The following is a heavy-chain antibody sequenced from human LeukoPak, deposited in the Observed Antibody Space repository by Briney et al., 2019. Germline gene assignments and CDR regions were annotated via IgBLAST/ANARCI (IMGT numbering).Heavy chain of an antibody. V-gene: IGHV4-34*01. J-gene: IGHJ4*02. CDR2: INHSGST. CDR3: GTYYYDSRGRDY. Sequence: PSETLSLTCAVYGGSFSGYYWSWIRQPPGKGLEWIGEINHSGSTNYNPSLKSRVTISVDTSKNQFSLKLSSVTAADTAVYYCGTYYYDSRGRDYWGQGTLVTVSS. CDR1: GGSFSGYY. D-gene: IGHD3-22*01.